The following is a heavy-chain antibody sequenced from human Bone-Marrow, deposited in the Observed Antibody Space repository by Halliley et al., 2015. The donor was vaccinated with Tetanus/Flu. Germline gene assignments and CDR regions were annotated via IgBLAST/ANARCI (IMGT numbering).Heavy chain of an antibody. J-gene: IGHJ5*02. CDR3: ARAYSYWFDP. CDR2: IFHSGRT. Sequence: GKGLEWFAYIFHSGRTSYNPPLKSRVTMAVDRSRTQFSLRLTSGTATDTAVYYCARAYSYWFDPWGQGILVTVSS. V-gene: IGHV4-30-2*01. D-gene: IGHD2-15*01.